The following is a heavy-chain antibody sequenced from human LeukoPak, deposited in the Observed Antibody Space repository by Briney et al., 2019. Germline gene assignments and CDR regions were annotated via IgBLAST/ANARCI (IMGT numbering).Heavy chain of an antibody. J-gene: IGHJ4*02. CDR2: IYYSGST. V-gene: IGHV4-59*01. CDR1: GSSISSYY. CDR3: ARDTREDTAMAYFDY. D-gene: IGHD5-18*01. Sequence: SETLSLTCTVPGSSISSYYWSWIRQPPGKGLEWIGYIYYSGSTKYNPSLKSRVTISVDTSKNQFSLNLSSVTAADTAVYYCARDTREDTAMAYFDYWGQGTLVTVSS.